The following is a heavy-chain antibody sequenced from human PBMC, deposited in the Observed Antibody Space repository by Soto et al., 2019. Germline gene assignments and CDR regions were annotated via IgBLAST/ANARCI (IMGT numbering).Heavy chain of an antibody. CDR3: ARDSSLYCSGGRCYVDY. CDR2: ISSSGSTI. Sequence: QVQLVESGGGLVKPGGSLRLSCAASGFTFSDYYMSWIRQAPGKGLEWVSDISSSGSTIYYADSVKGRFTISRDNAKNSMFLQMNGLRAEDTAVYYCARDSSLYCSGGRCYVDYWGQGTLVTVSS. J-gene: IGHJ4*02. CDR1: GFTFSDYY. D-gene: IGHD2-15*01. V-gene: IGHV3-11*01.